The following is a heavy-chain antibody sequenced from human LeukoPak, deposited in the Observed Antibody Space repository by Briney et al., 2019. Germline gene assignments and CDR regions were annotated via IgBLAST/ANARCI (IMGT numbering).Heavy chain of an antibody. Sequence: SETLSLTCAVYGRSFSGYYWSWIRQPPGKGLEWIGEINHSGSTNYNPSLKSRVTISVDTSKNQFSLKLSSVTAADTAVYYCARAAGRVIDYWGQGTLVTVSS. D-gene: IGHD3-22*01. CDR1: GRSFSGYY. CDR3: ARAAGRVIDY. V-gene: IGHV4-34*01. J-gene: IGHJ4*02. CDR2: INHSGST.